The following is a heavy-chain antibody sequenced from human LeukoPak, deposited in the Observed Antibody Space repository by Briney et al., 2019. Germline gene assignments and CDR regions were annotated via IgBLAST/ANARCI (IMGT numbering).Heavy chain of an antibody. Sequence: ASVKVSCKASGYTFTSYDNNWVRQATGQGLEWMGSMNPNSGNTGYAQKFQGRVTMTRNTSISTPYMELNSLRAEDTAVYYCARGSRLRTYYYYMDVWGKGTTVTISS. CDR1: GYTFTSYD. J-gene: IGHJ6*03. V-gene: IGHV1-8*01. CDR2: MNPNSGNT. CDR3: ARGSRLRTYYYYMDV. D-gene: IGHD5-12*01.